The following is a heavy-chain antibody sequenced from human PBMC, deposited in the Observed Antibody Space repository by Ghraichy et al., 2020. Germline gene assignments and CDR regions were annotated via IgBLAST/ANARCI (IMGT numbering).Heavy chain of an antibody. CDR3: ASSGYGDDYYYYYYMDV. D-gene: IGHD5-12*01. V-gene: IGHV1-69*13. CDR1: GGTFSSYA. CDR2: IIPIFGTA. J-gene: IGHJ6*03. Sequence: SVKVSCKASGGTFSSYAISWVRQAPVQGLEWMGGIIPIFGTANYAQKFQGRVTITADESTSTAYMELSSLRSEDTAVYYCASSGYGDDYYYYYYMDVWGKGTTVTVSS.